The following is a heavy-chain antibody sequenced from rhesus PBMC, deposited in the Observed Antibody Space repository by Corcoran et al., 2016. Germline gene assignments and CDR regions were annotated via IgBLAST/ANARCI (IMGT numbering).Heavy chain of an antibody. V-gene: IGHV4S14*01. D-gene: IGHD5-42*01. J-gene: IGHJ2*01. CDR3: ARVGSSWSEWDTVGTEWYFDL. CDR2: MYGRGGSN. Sequence: QVQLQESGPGLVKPSETLSLTCAVSGYSISSGYYWGWIRQPPGKGLAWIGSMYGRGGSNYLTPSLKSRVTLSVDTSKNQFSLKLSSVTAADTAVYYCARVGSSWSEWDTVGTEWYFDLWGPGTPITISS. CDR1: GYSISSGYY.